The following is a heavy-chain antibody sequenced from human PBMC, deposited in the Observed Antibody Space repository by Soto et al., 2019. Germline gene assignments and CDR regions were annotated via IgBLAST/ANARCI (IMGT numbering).Heavy chain of an antibody. CDR3: ARAKGGYDPNPYYFDY. CDR2: IIPILGIA. CDR1: GGTFSSYT. J-gene: IGHJ4*02. V-gene: IGHV1-69*02. Sequence: QVQLVQSGAEVKKPGSSVKVSCKASGGTFSSYTISWVRQAPGQGLEWMGRIIPILGIANYAQKFQGRVPITADKSTSTAYMELSSLRSEDTAVYYCARAKGGYDPNPYYFDYWGQGTLVTVSS. D-gene: IGHD5-12*01.